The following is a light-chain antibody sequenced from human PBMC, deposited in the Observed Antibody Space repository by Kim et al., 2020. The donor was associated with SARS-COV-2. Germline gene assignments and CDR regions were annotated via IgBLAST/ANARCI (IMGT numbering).Light chain of an antibody. CDR2: NNI. CDR1: CSNIGVNY. J-gene: IGLJ1*01. Sequence: KVTNPRPRRCSNIGVNYATRHPQPPGTAPQLLLYNNIKRPTGIPDRFSRSKSGTSATLGITGLQTGDEADYFCGTWDTSLSAYVFGTGTKVTVL. V-gene: IGLV1-51*01. CDR3: GTWDTSLSAYV.